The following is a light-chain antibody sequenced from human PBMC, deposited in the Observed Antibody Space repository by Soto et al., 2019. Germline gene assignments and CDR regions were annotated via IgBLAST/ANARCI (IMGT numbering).Light chain of an antibody. Sequence: QSVLTQSPSASGSPGQSVTISCTGTKNDIGVYDFVSWYQHHPGKAPRLIIYEVVQRPSGVPDRFSGSKSGNTASLTISGLQAEDEADYYCASLTTTSFVFGTGTKVTVL. CDR1: KNDIGVYDF. CDR3: ASLTTTSFV. V-gene: IGLV2-8*01. J-gene: IGLJ1*01. CDR2: EVV.